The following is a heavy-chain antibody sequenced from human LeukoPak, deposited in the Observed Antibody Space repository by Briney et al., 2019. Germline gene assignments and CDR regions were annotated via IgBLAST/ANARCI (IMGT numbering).Heavy chain of an antibody. CDR3: ARGATRPPYYFDY. Sequence: GGSLRLSCAASGFTFSNYGMSWVRQAPGKGLEWVSVISGSGANTYYADSVKGRFTISRDNSKNTLYLQMNSLRAEDTAVYYCARGATRPPYYFDYWGQGTLVTVSS. D-gene: IGHD1-26*01. V-gene: IGHV3-23*01. CDR2: ISGSGANT. CDR1: GFTFSNYG. J-gene: IGHJ4*02.